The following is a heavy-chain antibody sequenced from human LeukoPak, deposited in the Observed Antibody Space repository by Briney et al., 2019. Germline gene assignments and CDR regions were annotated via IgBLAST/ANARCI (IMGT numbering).Heavy chain of an antibody. CDR1: GFTFSGSA. CDR3: TRRGGAAGDFDY. D-gene: IGHD6-25*01. V-gene: IGHV3-73*01. J-gene: IGHJ4*02. Sequence: GGSLTLSCAASGFTFSGSAIHWVRQASGKGLEWVGRIRSKANNYATAYAASVKGRFTISRDDSKDTAYLQMNSLKTEDTAVYYCTRRGGAAGDFDYWGQGTLVTVSS. CDR2: IRSKANNYAT.